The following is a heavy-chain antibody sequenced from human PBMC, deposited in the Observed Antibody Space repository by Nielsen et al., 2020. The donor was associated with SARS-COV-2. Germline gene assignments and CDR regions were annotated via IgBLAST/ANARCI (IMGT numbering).Heavy chain of an antibody. V-gene: IGHV3-23*01. CDR3: ARDGRIGYGVYLDH. Sequence: GESLKISCSASGFTFSAYAMIWVRQAAGKGLEWVSAFSGDSAGSTYYAESVKGRFTMSRDNSKNTLYLHMNGLRAEDTAVYYCARDGRIGYGVYLDHWGQGTLVTVSA. D-gene: IGHD5-12*01. CDR2: FSGDSAGST. CDR1: GFTFSAYA. J-gene: IGHJ4*02.